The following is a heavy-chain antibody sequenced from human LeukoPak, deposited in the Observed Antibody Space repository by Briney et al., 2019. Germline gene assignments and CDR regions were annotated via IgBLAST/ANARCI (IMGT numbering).Heavy chain of an antibody. CDR2: ISYDGSNK. V-gene: IGHV3-30*04. CDR3: ATELRILSWGVDAFDI. D-gene: IGHD3-16*01. J-gene: IGHJ3*02. CDR1: GFNFNSYA. Sequence: GRSLRLSCAASGFNFNSYAVHWVRQAPGKGLEWVAFISYDGSNKYYADSVKGRFTISRDTSKTTVYLQMNSLRTDDTALYYCATELRILSWGVDAFDIWGRGTMGTVSS.